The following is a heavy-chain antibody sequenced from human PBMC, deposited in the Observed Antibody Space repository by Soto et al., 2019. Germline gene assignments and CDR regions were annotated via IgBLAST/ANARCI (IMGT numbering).Heavy chain of an antibody. V-gene: IGHV4-4*02. J-gene: IGHJ5*01. D-gene: IGHD3-22*01. CDR2: IYHSGST. CDR1: GDSISSSNW. Sequence: SETLSLTCDVSGDSISSSNWWTWVRQSPGKGLEWIGEIYHSGSTNYNPSLNSRVTVSLDKSKNQFSLNLNYVTAADTAVSYCLVRRGHDRTSPSLSWFSPWGQGTRVTVSS. CDR3: LVRRGHDRTSPSLSWFSP.